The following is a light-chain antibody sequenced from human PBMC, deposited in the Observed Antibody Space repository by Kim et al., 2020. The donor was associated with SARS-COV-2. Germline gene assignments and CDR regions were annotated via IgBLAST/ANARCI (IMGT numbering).Light chain of an antibody. CDR2: AAS. CDR3: QQYNDWPPWT. J-gene: IGKJ1*01. Sequence: APGERATLSCRARQSVSSSLAWYQQKPGQAPRLLIYAASTRATGIPARFSGSGSGTEFTLTISSLQSEDFAVYYCQQYNDWPPWTFGQGTNVDIK. V-gene: IGKV3-15*01. CDR1: QSVSSS.